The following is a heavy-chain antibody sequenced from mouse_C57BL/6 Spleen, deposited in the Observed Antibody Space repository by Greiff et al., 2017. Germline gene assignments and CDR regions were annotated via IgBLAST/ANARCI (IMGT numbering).Heavy chain of an antibody. CDR2: ISDGGSYT. J-gene: IGHJ3*01. CDR3: ARDMKGYAWFAY. Sequence: EVQVVESGGGLVKPGGSLKLSCAASGFTFSSYAMSWVRQTPEKRLEWVATISDGGSYTYYPDNVKGRFTISRDNAKNNLYLQLSQLKSEDTAMYYCARDMKGYAWFAYWGQGTLVTVSA. CDR1: GFTFSSYA. D-gene: IGHD2-2*01. V-gene: IGHV5-4*01.